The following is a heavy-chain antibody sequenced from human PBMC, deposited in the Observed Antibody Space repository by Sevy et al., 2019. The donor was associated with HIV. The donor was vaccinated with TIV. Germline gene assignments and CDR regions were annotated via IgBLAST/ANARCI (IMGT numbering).Heavy chain of an antibody. CDR3: TITKDYYDNSGYPFDY. CDR2: FDPEDGES. D-gene: IGHD3-22*01. V-gene: IGHV1-24*01. J-gene: IGHJ4*02. Sequence: ASVKVSCKVSGFTLSEVSMHWVRQAPGKGLEWMGTFDPEDGESIYAQKFQGRVTMTEDTSTDTAYMELSNLRSEDTAVFYCTITKDYYDNSGYPFDYWGQGTLVTVSS. CDR1: GFTLSEVS.